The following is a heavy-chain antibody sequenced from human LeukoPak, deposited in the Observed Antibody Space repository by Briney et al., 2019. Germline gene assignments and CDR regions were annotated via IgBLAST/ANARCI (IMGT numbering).Heavy chain of an antibody. J-gene: IGHJ4*02. CDR2: IYSGGST. D-gene: IGHD2/OR15-2a*01. V-gene: IGHV3-53*01. CDR1: GFTVSSNY. CDR3: ARVNRSGPFDY. Sequence: GGSLRLSCAASGFTVSSNYMSWVRQAPGKGLEWVSVIYSGGSTYYADSVKGRFTISRDNSKDTLYLQMNSLRAEDTGVYYCARVNRSGPFDYWGQGTLVTVSS.